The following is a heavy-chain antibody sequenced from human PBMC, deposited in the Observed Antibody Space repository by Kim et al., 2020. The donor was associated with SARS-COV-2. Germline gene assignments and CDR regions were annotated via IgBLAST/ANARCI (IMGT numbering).Heavy chain of an antibody. CDR2: IIPIFGKA. CDR1: GGTFSSYA. Sequence: SVKVSCKASGGTFSSYAISWVRQAPGQGLEWMGGIIPIFGKANYAQKFQGRVTITADESTSTAYMELSSLRSEDTAVYYCARSLWRTYGFWGGYSKYYYYGRDVWGQGTAVTVSS. J-gene: IGHJ6*02. V-gene: IGHV1-69*13. D-gene: IGHD3-3*01. CDR3: ARSLWRTYGFWGGYSKYYYYGRDV.